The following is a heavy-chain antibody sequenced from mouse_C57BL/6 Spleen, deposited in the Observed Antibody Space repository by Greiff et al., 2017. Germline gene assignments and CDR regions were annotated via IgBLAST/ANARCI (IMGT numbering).Heavy chain of an antibody. CDR1: GYAFSSSW. D-gene: IGHD4-1*01. Sequence: VKLMESGPELVKPGASVKISCKASGYAFSSSWMNWVKQRPGKGLEWIGRIYPGDGDTNYNGKFKGKATLTADKSSSTAYMQLSSLISEDSAVYFCAREENWYFDYWGQGTTFTVSS. CDR2: IYPGDGDT. CDR3: AREENWYFDY. V-gene: IGHV1-82*01. J-gene: IGHJ2*01.